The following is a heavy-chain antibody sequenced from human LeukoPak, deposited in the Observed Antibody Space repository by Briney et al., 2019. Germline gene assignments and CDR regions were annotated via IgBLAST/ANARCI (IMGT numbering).Heavy chain of an antibody. J-gene: IGHJ4*02. Sequence: SQTLSLTCSVSGGSISSYYWSWIRQPAGKGLEYIRRIYTSGSTNYNPSLKGRVTMSVDTSKNQFSLKLSSVTAADTAVYYCARVRYDSSGYYCLDYWGQGTLVTVSS. D-gene: IGHD3-22*01. V-gene: IGHV4-4*07. CDR2: IYTSGST. CDR1: GGSISSYY. CDR3: ARVRYDSSGYYCLDY.